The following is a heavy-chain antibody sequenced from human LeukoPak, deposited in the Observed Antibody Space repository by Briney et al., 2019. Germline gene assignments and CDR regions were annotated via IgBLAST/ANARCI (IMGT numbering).Heavy chain of an antibody. CDR1: GGSISSSSYY. CDR3: ARFSLQVATIGHAFDI. Sequence: SETLSLTCTVSGGSISSSSYYWGWIRQPPGKGLEWIGSIYYSGSTYYNPSLKSRVTISVDTSKNQFSLKLSSVTAADTAVYYCARFSLQVATIGHAFDIWGQGTMVTVSS. CDR2: IYYSGST. V-gene: IGHV4-39*01. J-gene: IGHJ3*02. D-gene: IGHD5-12*01.